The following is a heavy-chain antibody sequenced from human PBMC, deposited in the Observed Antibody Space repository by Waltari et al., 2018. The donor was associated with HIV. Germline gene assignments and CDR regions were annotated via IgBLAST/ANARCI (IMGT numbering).Heavy chain of an antibody. CDR2: VNTNGVGT. CDR1: GYTFTNFY. V-gene: IGHV1-46*03. Sequence: VHLLQSGAEMRKPGASVTVSCTTSGYTFTNFYIHWVRQAPGQGLVWVGMVNTNGVGTLYAEACPSRLTLSADSSTNTAYLHLTDLTPEDAATYFCGRGTTDYINYWGQGSRVTVSS. D-gene: IGHD4-4*01. J-gene: IGHJ4*02. CDR3: GRGTTDYINY.